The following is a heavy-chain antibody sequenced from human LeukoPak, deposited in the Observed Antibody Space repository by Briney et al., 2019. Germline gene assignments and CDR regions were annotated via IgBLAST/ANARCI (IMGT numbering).Heavy chain of an antibody. CDR1: GFTVSSNY. J-gene: IGHJ4*02. CDR3: ARHLSGVSGYTYGRGIDY. D-gene: IGHD5-18*01. V-gene: IGHV3-7*01. CDR2: IKKDGSEK. Sequence: GGSLRLSCAASGFTVSSNYMSWVRQAPGKGLEWVANIKKDGSEKYYVDSVKGRFTISRDNAKKSLYLQVNSLRAEDTALYYCARHLSGVSGYTYGRGIDYWGQGTLVTVSS.